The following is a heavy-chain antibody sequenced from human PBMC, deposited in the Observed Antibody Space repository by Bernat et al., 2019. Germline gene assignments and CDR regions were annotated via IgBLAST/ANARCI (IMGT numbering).Heavy chain of an antibody. V-gene: IGHV2-5*02. CDR1: GFSLSTSGVG. D-gene: IGHD4-4*01. Sequence: QITLKESGPTLVKPTQTLTLTCTFSGFSLSTSGVGVGWIRQPPGKALEWLALIYWDDDKRYSPSLKSRLTITKDTSKNQVVLTMTNMDPVDTATYYCAHTQVLITVTHGYYYYYMDVWGKGTTVTVSS. CDR2: IYWDDDK. J-gene: IGHJ6*03. CDR3: AHTQVLITVTHGYYYYYMDV.